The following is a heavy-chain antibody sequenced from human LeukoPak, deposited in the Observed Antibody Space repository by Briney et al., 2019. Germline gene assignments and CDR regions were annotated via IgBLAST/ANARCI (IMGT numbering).Heavy chain of an antibody. CDR3: ARTDYLSPLYY. CDR2: ISYSGST. CDR1: GGSVSSGGYY. D-gene: IGHD4/OR15-4a*01. V-gene: IGHV4-61*08. J-gene: IGHJ4*02. Sequence: KPSETLSLTCTVPGGSVSSGGYYWSWIRQPPGKGLEYIGYISYSGSTKYNPSLKSRVTISVDTSKNQFSLKLRSVTAADTAVYYCARTDYLSPLYYWRQGTLVTVSS.